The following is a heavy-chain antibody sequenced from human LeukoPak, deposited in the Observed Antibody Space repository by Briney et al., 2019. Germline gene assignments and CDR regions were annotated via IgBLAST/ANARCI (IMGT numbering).Heavy chain of an antibody. V-gene: IGHV1-46*01. Sequence: ASVKVSCKASGYTFTSYYMHWVRQAPGQGLEWMGIINPSGGSTSNAQNFQGRVTMTRDTSTSTVYMELSSLKSEDTAVYYCARRLSAVAGTGFDYWGQGTLVTVSS. D-gene: IGHD6-19*01. J-gene: IGHJ4*02. CDR2: INPSGGST. CDR1: GYTFTSYY. CDR3: ARRLSAVAGTGFDY.